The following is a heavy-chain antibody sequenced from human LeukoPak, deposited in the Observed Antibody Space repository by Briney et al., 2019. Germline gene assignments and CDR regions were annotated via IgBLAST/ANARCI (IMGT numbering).Heavy chain of an antibody. CDR2: IRNDGSDK. V-gene: IGHV3-30*02. J-gene: IGHJ4*02. Sequence: HPGGSLRLSCAASGFTFSRNGMHWVRQAPGKGLEWVTFIRNDGSDKYYADSVKGRFIISRDTSKNTVYVQTNSLRSEDTAVYYCVRDADWSFDYWGQGTLVTVSS. CDR3: VRDADWSFDY. CDR1: GFTFSRNG. D-gene: IGHD2-21*01.